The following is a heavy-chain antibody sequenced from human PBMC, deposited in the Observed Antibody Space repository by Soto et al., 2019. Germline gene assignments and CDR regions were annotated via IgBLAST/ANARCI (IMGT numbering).Heavy chain of an antibody. CDR1: GYTFTSYG. CDR3: AFRFLPEENWFDP. CDR2: ISAYNGNT. Sequence: ASVKVSCKASGYTFTSYGISRVRQAPGQGLEWMGWISAYNGNTNYAQKLQGRVTMTTDTSTSTAYMELRSLRSDDTAVYYCAFRFLPEENWFDPWGQGTLVTVSS. D-gene: IGHD3-9*01. J-gene: IGHJ5*02. V-gene: IGHV1-18*01.